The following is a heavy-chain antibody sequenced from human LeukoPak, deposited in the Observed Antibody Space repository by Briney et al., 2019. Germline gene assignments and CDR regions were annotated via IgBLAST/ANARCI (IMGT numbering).Heavy chain of an antibody. J-gene: IGHJ4*02. CDR3: ARGLGYSSGWSEY. V-gene: IGHV1-46*01. CDR2: INPTGGDT. D-gene: IGHD6-19*01. Sequence: ASVKVSCKASGYIFTDYYIHWVRQAPGQGLEWMGIINPTGGDTVYSQKFQGRLTVTRDTSTNTVYMELSSLKSEDTAMFYCARGLGYSSGWSEYWGQGTLVAVSS. CDR1: GYIFTDYY.